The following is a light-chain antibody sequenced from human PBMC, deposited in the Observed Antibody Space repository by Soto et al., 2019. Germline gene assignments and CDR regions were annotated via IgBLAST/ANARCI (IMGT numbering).Light chain of an antibody. CDR3: QQSFSTPT. CDR2: SAS. CDR1: QRINIY. Sequence: DIQMTQSPSSLSTSIGDRVTITCRASQRINIYLNWYRQKPGKAPELLIYSASNLQSGVPSRFSGSGSGTDFTLTISGLQSEDFATYYCQQSFSTPTFDQATRLDIK. V-gene: IGKV1-39*01. J-gene: IGKJ5*01.